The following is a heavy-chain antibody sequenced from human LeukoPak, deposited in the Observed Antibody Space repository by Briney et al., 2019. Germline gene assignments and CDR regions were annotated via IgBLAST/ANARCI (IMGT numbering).Heavy chain of an antibody. D-gene: IGHD2-15*01. V-gene: IGHV1-69*13. CDR3: ARDCSGGSCYDGVDY. J-gene: IGHJ4*02. Sequence: SVKVSCKASGGTFTSYAISWVRQAPGQGLEWMGGIIPIFGTANYAQKFQGRVTITADESTSTAYMELSSLRSEDTAVYYCARDCSGGSCYDGVDYWGQGTLVTV. CDR2: IIPIFGTA. CDR1: GGTFTSYA.